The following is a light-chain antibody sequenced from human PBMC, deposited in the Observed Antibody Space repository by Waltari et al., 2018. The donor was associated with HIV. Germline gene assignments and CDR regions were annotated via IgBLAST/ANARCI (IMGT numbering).Light chain of an antibody. CDR2: DVN. V-gene: IGLV2-23*02. Sequence: QSALTQPASVSGSPGQSITLSCSGTWSDIGSYDLVSWYQHSPGKAPKRILYDVNERPSGVSPRYSGSKSGNTASLVISGLQSEDEADYYCCSYAGSGTFVVFGGGTRLTV. CDR1: WSDIGSYDL. CDR3: CSYAGSGTFVV. J-gene: IGLJ3*02.